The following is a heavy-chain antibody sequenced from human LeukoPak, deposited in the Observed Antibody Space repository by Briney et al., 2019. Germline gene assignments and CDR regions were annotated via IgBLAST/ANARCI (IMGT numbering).Heavy chain of an antibody. V-gene: IGHV3-23*01. CDR2: ISGSGGST. D-gene: IGHD3-10*01. CDR1: GFTFSSYA. CDR3: AKVVGAYGPLGDDY. Sequence: PGGSLRLSCAASGFTFSSYAMSWVRQAPGEGLEWVSAISGSGGSTYYADSVKGRFTISRDNSKNTLYLQMNSLRAEDTAVYYCAKVVGAYGPLGDDYWGQGTLVTVSS. J-gene: IGHJ4*02.